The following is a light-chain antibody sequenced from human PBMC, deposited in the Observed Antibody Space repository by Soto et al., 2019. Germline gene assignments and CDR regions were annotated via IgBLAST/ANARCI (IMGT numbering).Light chain of an antibody. CDR3: SSYTSISTRV. V-gene: IGLV2-14*01. CDR1: SSDVGSYNY. J-gene: IGLJ3*02. Sequence: QSALTQPASVSGSPGQSITISCTGTSSDVGSYNYVSWYQQHPGKAPKLMIYEVSNRPSGVSNRFSGYKSGNSASLTISGLQAEDEANYYCSSYTSISTRVIDGGTKLTVL. CDR2: EVS.